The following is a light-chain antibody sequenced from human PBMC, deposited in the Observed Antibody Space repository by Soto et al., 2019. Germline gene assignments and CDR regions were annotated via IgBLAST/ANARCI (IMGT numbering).Light chain of an antibody. CDR2: GAS. V-gene: IGKV1-6*01. CDR3: LQDINYTWT. CDR1: QGIGNA. J-gene: IGKJ1*01. Sequence: AIQMTQSPSSRSSSLGDRVTISCRASQGIGNALGWYQQKPGKPPKVLIYGASNLQSGVPPRFSVSGSGTDGTLAISRLQNEDSATYYCLQDINYTWTFGQGTKVDIK.